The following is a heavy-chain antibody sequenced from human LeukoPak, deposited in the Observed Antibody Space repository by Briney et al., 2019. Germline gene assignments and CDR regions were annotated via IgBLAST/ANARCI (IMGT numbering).Heavy chain of an antibody. V-gene: IGHV4-34*01. Sequence: SETLSLTCAVHGGSFSGHSWYWIRQPPGKGLEWIGEVYHSGTTHYNPSLQSRLTISVDTSRNQFFLNLNSVTAADTGFYYCARGRATRRGYDFWSGFYPSWGQGTLVTVSS. CDR2: VYHSGTT. CDR1: GGSFSGHS. J-gene: IGHJ4*02. D-gene: IGHD3-3*01. CDR3: ARGRATRRGYDFWSGFYPS.